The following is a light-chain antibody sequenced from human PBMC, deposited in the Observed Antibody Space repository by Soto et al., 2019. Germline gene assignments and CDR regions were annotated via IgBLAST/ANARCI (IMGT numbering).Light chain of an antibody. J-gene: IGLJ2*01. Sequence: NFMLTQPHSVSESPGKTVTISCTRSSGSIASNYVQWYQQRPGSSPTTVIYEDNQRPSGVPDRFSGSIDSSSNSASLTISWLKTEDEADYYCQSYDSSNVVFGGVTKLTVL. CDR1: SGSIASNY. V-gene: IGLV6-57*01. CDR2: EDN. CDR3: QSYDSSNVV.